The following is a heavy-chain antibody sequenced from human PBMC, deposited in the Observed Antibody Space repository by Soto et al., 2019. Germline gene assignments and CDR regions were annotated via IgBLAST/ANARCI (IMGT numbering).Heavy chain of an antibody. CDR2: IDWDDDK. D-gene: IGHD3-16*01. V-gene: IGHV2-70*01. CDR3: ARASMITFGGANYYFDY. J-gene: IGHJ4*02. CDR1: GFSLSTSGMC. Sequence: SGPTLVNPTQTLTLACTFSGFSLSTSGMCVSWIRQPPGKALEWLALIDWDDDKYYSTSLKTRLTISKDTSKNQVVLTMTNMDPVDTATYYCARASMITFGGANYYFDYWGQGTLVTVSS.